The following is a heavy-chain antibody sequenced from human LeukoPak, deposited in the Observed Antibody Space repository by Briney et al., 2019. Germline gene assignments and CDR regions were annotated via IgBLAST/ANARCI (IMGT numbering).Heavy chain of an antibody. D-gene: IGHD1-26*01. V-gene: IGHV3-7*01. CDR1: GFPFSNYW. CDR2: IKEDGSEK. CDR3: AHSGSYFDY. J-gene: IGHJ4*02. Sequence: GGSLRLSCAASGFPFSNYWMSWVRQAPGKGLEWVANIKEDGSEKNYVDSVKGRFTISRDNAKNSVYLQMDSLGAEDTAVYHCAHSGSYFDYLGQGTLVTVSS.